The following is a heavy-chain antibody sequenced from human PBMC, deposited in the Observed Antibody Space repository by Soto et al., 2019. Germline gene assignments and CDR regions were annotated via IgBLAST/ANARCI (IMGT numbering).Heavy chain of an antibody. Sequence: ASVKVSCKASGYTFTSYDINWVRQATGQGLEWMGWMNPNSGNTGYAQKFQGRVTMTRNTSISTAYMELSSLRSEDTAVYYCARFGATIFGVNWFDPWGQGTLVTVSS. D-gene: IGHD3-3*01. CDR1: GYTFTSYD. V-gene: IGHV1-8*01. CDR3: ARFGATIFGVNWFDP. CDR2: MNPNSGNT. J-gene: IGHJ5*02.